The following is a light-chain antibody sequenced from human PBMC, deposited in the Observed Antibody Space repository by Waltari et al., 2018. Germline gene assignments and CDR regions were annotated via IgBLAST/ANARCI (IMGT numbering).Light chain of an antibody. CDR2: DVS. J-gene: IGLJ2*01. Sequence: QSVLTQPPSASGSPGQSITLSCTGTSSDVGGYNYVPWYQQPPGKAPKPLIYDVSKRPSGVSNRFSGSKSGNTASLTISGLQAEDEADYYCSSYTSSSTYVVFGGGTKLTVL. CDR3: SSYTSSSTYVV. CDR1: SSDVGGYNY. V-gene: IGLV2-14*01.